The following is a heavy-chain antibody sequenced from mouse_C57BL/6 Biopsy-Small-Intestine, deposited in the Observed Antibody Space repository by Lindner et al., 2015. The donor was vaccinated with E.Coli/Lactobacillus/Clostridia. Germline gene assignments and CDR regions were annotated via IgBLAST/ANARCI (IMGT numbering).Heavy chain of an antibody. J-gene: IGHJ3*01. D-gene: IGHD2-1*01. V-gene: IGHV1-82*01. Sequence: VQLQESGPELVKPGASAKISCKSSGYAFSSSWMNWVKQRPGKGLEWIGRIYPGNGDTNYNGKFKDKATLTADKSSSTAYMQLSSLTSEDSAVYFCARSYGNNFAWFAYWGQGTLVTVSA. CDR1: GYAFSSSW. CDR2: IYPGNGDT. CDR3: ARSYGNNFAWFAY.